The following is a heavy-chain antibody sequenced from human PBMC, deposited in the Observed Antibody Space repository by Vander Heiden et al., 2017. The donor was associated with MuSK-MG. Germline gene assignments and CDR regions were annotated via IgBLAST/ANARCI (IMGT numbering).Heavy chain of an antibody. Sequence: QVQLQQWGAGLLKPSETLSPPCAVYGGSFSGYYWSWIRQPPGKGMEWIGEINNRGSTNDNPSLKSRVTIAGDTSKNQLSMKMSSVTAADTAVDDCAREQNAPDYWGQGTMVTVSS. D-gene: IGHD2-2*01. CDR1: GGSFSGYY. CDR2: INNRGST. V-gene: IGHV4-34*01. CDR3: AREQNAPDY. J-gene: IGHJ4*02.